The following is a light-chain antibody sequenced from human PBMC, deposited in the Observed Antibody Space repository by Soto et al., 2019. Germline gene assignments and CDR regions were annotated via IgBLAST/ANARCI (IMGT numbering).Light chain of an antibody. J-gene: IGKJ2*01. V-gene: IGKV1-39*01. Sequence: DIQMTQFPSTLSASVGETVTITCRASRSISTHLNWYQQKPGKAPTLLIHAASSLHSGVPSRFSGSGSGADFTLTIGNLQPKDFATYYCQQSHSTPPDTFGQGTKLEIK. CDR1: RSISTH. CDR2: AAS. CDR3: QQSHSTPPDT.